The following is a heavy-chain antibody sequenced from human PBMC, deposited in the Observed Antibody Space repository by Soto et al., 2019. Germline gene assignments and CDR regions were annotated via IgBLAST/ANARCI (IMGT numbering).Heavy chain of an antibody. CDR2: IIPIFGTA. V-gene: IGHV1-69*06. CDR3: ASVHYDFWFDP. CDR1: GGTFSSYA. Sequence: VASVKVSCKASGGTFSSYAISWVRQAPGQGLEWMGGIIPIFGTANYAQKFQGRVTITADKSTSTAYMELSSLRSEDTAVYYCASVHYDFWFDPWGQGTLVTVSS. D-gene: IGHD3-3*01. J-gene: IGHJ5*02.